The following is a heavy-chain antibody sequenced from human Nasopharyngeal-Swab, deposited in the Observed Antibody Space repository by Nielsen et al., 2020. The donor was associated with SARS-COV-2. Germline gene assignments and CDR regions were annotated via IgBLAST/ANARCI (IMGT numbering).Heavy chain of an antibody. J-gene: IGHJ4*02. D-gene: IGHD2-21*02. Sequence: SVKVSCKASGGTFSSYAISWVRQAPGQGLEWMGGIIPIFGTASYAQKFQGRVTITADESTSTAYMELSSLRSEDTAVYYCARDPCGGDCYLDKGFDYWGQGTLVTVSS. CDR2: IIPIFGTA. CDR1: GGTFSSYA. V-gene: IGHV1-69*13. CDR3: ARDPCGGDCYLDKGFDY.